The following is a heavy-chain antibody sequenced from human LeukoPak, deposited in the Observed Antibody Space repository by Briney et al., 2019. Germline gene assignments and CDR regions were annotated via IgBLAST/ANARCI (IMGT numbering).Heavy chain of an antibody. CDR3: PIAPRAPLAGQCGP. V-gene: IGHV4-61*05. CDR1: FAPSTLIVNS. CDR2: IYHSGNT. D-gene: IGHD6-19*01. J-gene: IGHJ5*02. Sequence: SESPSPTLILFAPSTLIVNSGSVRQPPGKGLEWIGYIYHSGNTNYSPSLESRVTMSVDESKNQFSLRVHFVSAAHTAVYYCPIAPRAPLAGQCGPWGQGTLVTVSS.